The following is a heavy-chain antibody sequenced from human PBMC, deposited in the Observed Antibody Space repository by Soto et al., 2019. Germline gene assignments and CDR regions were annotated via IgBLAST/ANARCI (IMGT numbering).Heavy chain of an antibody. D-gene: IGHD3-16*01. J-gene: IGHJ5*02. V-gene: IGHV4-34*01. Sequence: KTSETLSLTCAVNGGSFSGYYWNWIRQPPGEGLEWIGEIDHSGRTNYNPSLKSRVTVSLDTSKKHFSLKLSSVTAADTAVYYCATLSLPLGQGFDPWGQGTLVTVSS. CDR1: GGSFSGYY. CDR3: ATLSLPLGQGFDP. CDR2: IDHSGRT.